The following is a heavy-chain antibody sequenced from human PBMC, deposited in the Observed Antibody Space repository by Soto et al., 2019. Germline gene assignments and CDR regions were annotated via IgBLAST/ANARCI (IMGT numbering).Heavy chain of an antibody. D-gene: IGHD1-1*01. V-gene: IGHV3-23*01. CDR2: ILVGGST. Sequence: GGSLRLSCAVSGFICSSYDMSWVRQAPGKGLEWVSTILVGGSTHYEDSVKGRFTISRDTSKNTVYLQMNSLTAGDTAFYYCAKATATSGGAFQIYGQGTMVTVSS. CDR1: GFICSSYD. J-gene: IGHJ3*02. CDR3: AKATATSGGAFQI.